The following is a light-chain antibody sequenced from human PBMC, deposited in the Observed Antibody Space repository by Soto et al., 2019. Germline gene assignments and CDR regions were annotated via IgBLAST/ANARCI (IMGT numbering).Light chain of an antibody. Sequence: QAVVTQPPSASATPGQRVSISCSGSRSNIGSNYVYWYQQLPGAAPRLLIYGNHNRPSGVPERFSGSKSGTSATLAITGLQAEDEADYYCQSYDRRLSGYVFGTGTKVTVL. CDR3: QSYDRRLSGYV. CDR1: RSNIGSNY. J-gene: IGLJ1*01. V-gene: IGLV1-47*02. CDR2: GNH.